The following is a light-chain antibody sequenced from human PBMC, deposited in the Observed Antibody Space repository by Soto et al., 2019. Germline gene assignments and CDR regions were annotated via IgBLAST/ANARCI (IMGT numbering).Light chain of an antibody. CDR1: AGIPIH. Sequence: VIMTQSQATLSVSPGETATLSCRASAGIPIHVAWYQQKTGQAPRLLIYGAYNRATGVPARFSGSGSGTDFTLTIIGLQSEDSSVYYCHRYNNWPHTFGQGTKLEIK. CDR2: GAY. J-gene: IGKJ2*01. CDR3: HRYNNWPHT. V-gene: IGKV3-15*01.